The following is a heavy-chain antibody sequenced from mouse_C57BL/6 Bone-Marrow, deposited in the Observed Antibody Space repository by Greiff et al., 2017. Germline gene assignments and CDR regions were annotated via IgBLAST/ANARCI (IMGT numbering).Heavy chain of an antibody. V-gene: IGHV5-15*04. Sequence: DVKLVESGGGLVQPGGSLKLSCAASGFSFSDYGMAWVRQAPRKGPEWVAFISNLAYSIYYAATVTGRFTISRENAKNTLYLEMSSLRSEDTAMYYCARRGDGYPYAMDYWGQGTSVTVSS. J-gene: IGHJ4*01. CDR3: ARRGDGYPYAMDY. CDR1: GFSFSDYG. D-gene: IGHD2-3*01. CDR2: ISNLAYSI.